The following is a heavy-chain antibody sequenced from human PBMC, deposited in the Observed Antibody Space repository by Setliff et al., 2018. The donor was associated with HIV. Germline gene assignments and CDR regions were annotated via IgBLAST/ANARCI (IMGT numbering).Heavy chain of an antibody. D-gene: IGHD6-6*01. Sequence: GGSLRLSCAASGFIVSSNYMSWVRQAPGKGLEWVSIIYSGDSTYYADSVKGRFTISRDTSKSTLYLQMNSLRGEDTAVYYCARGVPYSSSSEYYYYYYYMDVWGTGTTVTVSS. CDR1: GFIVSSNY. V-gene: IGHV3-66*02. CDR2: IYSGDST. J-gene: IGHJ6*03. CDR3: ARGVPYSSSSEYYYYYYYMDV.